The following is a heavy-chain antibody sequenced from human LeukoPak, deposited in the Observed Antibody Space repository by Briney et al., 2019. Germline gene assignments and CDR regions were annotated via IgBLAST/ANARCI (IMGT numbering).Heavy chain of an antibody. CDR2: ISWNSGSI. CDR1: GFTFDDYA. D-gene: IGHD3-10*01. CDR3: AKDMGSEGLDY. V-gene: IGHV3-9*01. Sequence: GRSLGLSCAASGFTFDDYAMHWVRQAPGKGLEWVSGISWNSGSIGYADSVKGRFTISRDNAKNSLYLQMNSLRAEDTALYYCAKDMGSEGLDYWGQGTLVTVSS. J-gene: IGHJ4*02.